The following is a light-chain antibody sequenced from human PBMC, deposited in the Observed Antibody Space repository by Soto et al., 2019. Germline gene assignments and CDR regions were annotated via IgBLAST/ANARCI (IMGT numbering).Light chain of an antibody. J-gene: IGLJ3*02. CDR2: EDN. CDR1: SGSIASYY. Sequence: NFMLTQPHSVSESPGKTVTISCTGSSGSIASYYVQWFQQRPGSTPTTVIYEDNKRPSGVPDRFSGSIDSSSNSASLTISGLKTDDEADYYCQSYGDNNQVFGGGTKLTVL. CDR3: QSYGDNNQV. V-gene: IGLV6-57*02.